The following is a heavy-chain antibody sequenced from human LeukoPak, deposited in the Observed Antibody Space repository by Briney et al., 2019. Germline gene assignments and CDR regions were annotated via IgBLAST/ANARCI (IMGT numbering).Heavy chain of an antibody. CDR1: GGPINNYY. CDR2: IYYSGST. Sequence: SETLSLTCTVSGGPINNYYWSWIRQPPGKGLEWIGYIYYSGSTNYNPSLKSRVTISVDTSKNQFSLKLSSVTAADTAVYYCARGVIQLSTDAFDIWGQGTMVTVSS. CDR3: ARGVIQLSTDAFDI. J-gene: IGHJ3*02. V-gene: IGHV4-59*01. D-gene: IGHD5-18*01.